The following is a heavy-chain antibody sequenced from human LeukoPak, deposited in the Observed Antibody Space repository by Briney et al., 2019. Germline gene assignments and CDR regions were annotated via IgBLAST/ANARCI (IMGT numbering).Heavy chain of an antibody. CDR1: GYTFTSYN. V-gene: IGHV1-46*01. J-gene: IGHJ4*02. D-gene: IGHD6-19*01. CDR2: INPSGGKT. CDR3: ARDRVAVAGPFDY. Sequence: AAVKDSCKASGYTFTSYNMQWVRQAPEQGLEWVGIINPSGGKTSYAQKFHGRVTMPRHTSTSTVYMELSSLRPEDTAVYYCARDRVAVAGPFDYWGQGTLVTVSS.